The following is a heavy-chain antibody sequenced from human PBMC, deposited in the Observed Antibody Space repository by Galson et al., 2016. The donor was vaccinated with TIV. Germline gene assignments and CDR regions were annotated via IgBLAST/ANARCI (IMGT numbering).Heavy chain of an antibody. CDR1: GFTFSSYA. Sequence: SLRLSCAASGFTFSSYALTWVRQAPGKGLEWVSAISGGGGSSYYGDSVKGRFTISRDNSEKMLYLQMNSLRAEDTAVYYCAKVPRSVFSYYYGINVWRQGTTVTVS. CDR2: ISGGGGSS. CDR3: AKVPRSVFSYYYGINV. D-gene: IGHD2-15*01. J-gene: IGHJ6*02. V-gene: IGHV3-23*01.